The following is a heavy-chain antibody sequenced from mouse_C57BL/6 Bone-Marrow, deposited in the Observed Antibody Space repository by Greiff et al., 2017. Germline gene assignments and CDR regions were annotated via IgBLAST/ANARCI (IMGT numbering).Heavy chain of an antibody. J-gene: IGHJ4*01. CDR1: GFTFSSYA. D-gene: IGHD1-2*01. Sequence: EVQVVESGGGLVKPGGSLKLSCAASGFTFSSYAMSWVRQTPDKRLEWVATISDGGSYTYYPDNVKGRFTISRDNAKNNLYLQMSHLKSEDTAMYYCARDGYPMDYWGQGTSVTVSS. V-gene: IGHV5-4*01. CDR3: ARDGYPMDY. CDR2: ISDGGSYT.